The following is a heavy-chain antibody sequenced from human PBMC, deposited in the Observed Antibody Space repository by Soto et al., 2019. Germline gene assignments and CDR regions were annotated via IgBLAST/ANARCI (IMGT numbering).Heavy chain of an antibody. J-gene: IGHJ4*02. D-gene: IGHD5-12*01. Sequence: LSLTWTVSGGSISSYYWSWIRQPPGKGLEWIGYIYYSGSTNYNPSLKSRVTISVDTSKNQFSLKLSSVTAADTAVYYCARGRRAIVATSYFDYWGQGTLVTVSS. V-gene: IGHV4-59*01. CDR2: IYYSGST. CDR1: GGSISSYY. CDR3: ARGRRAIVATSYFDY.